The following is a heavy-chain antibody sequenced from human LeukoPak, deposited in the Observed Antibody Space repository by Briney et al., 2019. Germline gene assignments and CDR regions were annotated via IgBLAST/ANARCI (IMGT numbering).Heavy chain of an antibody. CDR1: GFTFSSYS. Sequence: LRLSCAASGFTFSSYSMNWVRQAPGKGLEWIGYIYYSGSTYYNPSLKSRVTISVDTSKNQFSLKLSSVTAADTAVYYCARDPQSIAARLYAFDIWGQGTMVTVSS. D-gene: IGHD6-6*01. CDR3: ARDPQSIAARLYAFDI. V-gene: IGHV4-30-4*08. J-gene: IGHJ3*02. CDR2: IYYSGST.